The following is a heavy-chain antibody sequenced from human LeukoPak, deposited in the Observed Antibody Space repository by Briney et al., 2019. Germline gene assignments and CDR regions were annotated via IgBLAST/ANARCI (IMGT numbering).Heavy chain of an antibody. CDR2: IYYSGST. CDR1: GGSISSYY. Sequence: SETLSLTCTVSGGSISSYYWSWIRQPPGKGVEWIGYIYYSGSTKYNPSLKSRVTISVDASKTQFSLKLNSVTAADTAVYYCARGSRELYYFDYWGQGTLVTVSS. D-gene: IGHD1-7*01. V-gene: IGHV4-59*01. J-gene: IGHJ4*02. CDR3: ARGSRELYYFDY.